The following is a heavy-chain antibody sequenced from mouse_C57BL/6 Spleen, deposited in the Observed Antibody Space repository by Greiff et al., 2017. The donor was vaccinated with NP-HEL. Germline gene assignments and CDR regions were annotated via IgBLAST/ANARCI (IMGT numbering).Heavy chain of an antibody. Sequence: EVQLQESGPGLVKPSQSLSLTCSVTGYSITSGYYWNWIRQFPGNKLEWMGYISYDGSNNYNPSLKNRIYITRDTSKNQFFLKLNSVTTEDTATYYCARTYGNYGDYYFDYWGQGTTLTVSS. CDR1: GYSITSGYY. D-gene: IGHD2-10*02. CDR3: ARTYGNYGDYYFDY. J-gene: IGHJ2*01. CDR2: ISYDGSN. V-gene: IGHV3-6*01.